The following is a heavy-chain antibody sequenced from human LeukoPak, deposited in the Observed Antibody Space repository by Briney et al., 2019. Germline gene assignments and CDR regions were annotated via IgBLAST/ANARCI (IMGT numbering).Heavy chain of an antibody. J-gene: IGHJ4*02. V-gene: IGHV4-39*01. D-gene: IGHD1-1*01. CDR1: GGSISSSSYC. CDR2: IYYSGST. CDR3: AIPGNWNDVDY. Sequence: SETLSLTCTVSGGSISSSSYCWGWIRQTPGKGLEWIGSIYYSGSTYYNPSLKRRVTISVDTSKNQFSLRLSSVAAADTAVYYCAIPGNWNDVDYWGQGILVTASS.